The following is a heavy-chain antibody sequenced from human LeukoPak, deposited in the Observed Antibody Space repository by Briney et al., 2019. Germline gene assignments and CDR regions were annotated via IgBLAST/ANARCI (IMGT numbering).Heavy chain of an antibody. CDR1: GFTFSTDA. V-gene: IGHV3-23*01. CDR2: ISGSGGDT. J-gene: IGHJ4*02. Sequence: GGCLRLSCAAAGFTFSTDAMTWVRQAPGKGLQWVSGISGSGGDTYYEDSVKGRFTISRDNSKNMMYLQMNSLRAEDTAVYYCARDSRGWSKNYCGQRSLVTVSS. CDR3: ARDSRGWSKNY. D-gene: IGHD5-12*01.